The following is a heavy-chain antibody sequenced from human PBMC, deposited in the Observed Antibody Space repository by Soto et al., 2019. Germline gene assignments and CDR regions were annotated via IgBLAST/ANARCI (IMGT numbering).Heavy chain of an antibody. CDR3: ATSVEAEAIDD. Sequence: EVQLLESGGGLVQPGGSLRLSCAASGFTFSSYAMSWVRQAPGKGLEWVSAISGSGGSTYYADSVKGRFTISRDNSKNPRYLQMNSLRSEDTAVYYCATSVEAEAIDDWGQGTLVTVSS. CDR2: ISGSGGST. CDR1: GFTFSSYA. V-gene: IGHV3-23*01. D-gene: IGHD1-1*01. J-gene: IGHJ4*02.